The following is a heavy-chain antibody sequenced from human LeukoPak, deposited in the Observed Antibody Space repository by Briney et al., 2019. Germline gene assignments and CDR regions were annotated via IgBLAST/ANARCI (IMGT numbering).Heavy chain of an antibody. CDR3: AKDKVSSSWHYFDY. Sequence: PGGSLRLSCAASGFTFSSYAMSWVRQAPGKGLEWVSEISGSGGSTYYADSVKGRFTISRDNSKNTLYLQMNSLRAEDTAVYYCAKDKVSSSWHYFDYWGQGTLVTVSS. J-gene: IGHJ4*02. CDR2: ISGSGGST. D-gene: IGHD6-13*01. CDR1: GFTFSSYA. V-gene: IGHV3-23*01.